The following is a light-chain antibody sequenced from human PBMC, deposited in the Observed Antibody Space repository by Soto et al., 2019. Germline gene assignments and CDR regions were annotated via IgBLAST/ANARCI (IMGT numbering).Light chain of an antibody. Sequence: QSALTQPASVSVSPGQSITISCTGTTSDIGDYNYVSWYQHLPDKVPKLIISLVSNRPSGVSNRFSGSKSGNTASLTISGLQAEDEGDYYCTSWGIFGPGTKVNV. V-gene: IGLV2-14*01. CDR3: TSWGI. CDR1: TSDIGDYNY. J-gene: IGLJ1*01. CDR2: LVS.